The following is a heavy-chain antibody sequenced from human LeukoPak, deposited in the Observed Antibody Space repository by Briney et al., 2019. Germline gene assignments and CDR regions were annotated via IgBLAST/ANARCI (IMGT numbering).Heavy chain of an antibody. CDR3: AKGLRRIVGATSYYFDY. CDR2: IRYDGSNK. J-gene: IGHJ4*02. Sequence: GGSLRLSRAASGFTFSSYGMHWVRQAPGKGLEWVAFIRYDGSNKYYADSVKGRFTISRDNSKNTLYLQMNSLRAEDTAVYYCAKGLRRIVGATSYYFDYWGQGTLVTVSS. D-gene: IGHD1-26*01. CDR1: GFTFSSYG. V-gene: IGHV3-30*02.